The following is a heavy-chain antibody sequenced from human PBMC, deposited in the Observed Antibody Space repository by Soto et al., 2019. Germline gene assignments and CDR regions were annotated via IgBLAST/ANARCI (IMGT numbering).Heavy chain of an antibody. CDR3: ARADYWYFDL. CDR1: GGSISSYY. Sequence: PSETLSLTCTVSGGSISSYYWSWIRQPPGKGLEWIGYIYYSGSTNYNPSLKSRVTISVDTSKNQFSLKLSSVTAADTAVYYCARADYWYFDLWGRCTLVTVSS. V-gene: IGHV4-59*01. CDR2: IYYSGST. J-gene: IGHJ2*01.